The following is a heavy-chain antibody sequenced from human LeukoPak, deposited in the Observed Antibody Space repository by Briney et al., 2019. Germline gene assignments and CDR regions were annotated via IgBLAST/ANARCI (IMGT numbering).Heavy chain of an antibody. CDR2: ISSSSYI. Sequence: PGGSLRLSCAASGFTFSSYSMNWVRQVPGKGLEWVSSISSSSYIYYADSVKGRFTISRDNAKNSLYLQMNSLRAEDTAVYYCARDLGQQLVHFDYWGQGTLVTVSS. CDR1: GFTFSSYS. J-gene: IGHJ4*02. CDR3: ARDLGQQLVHFDY. D-gene: IGHD6-13*01. V-gene: IGHV3-21*01.